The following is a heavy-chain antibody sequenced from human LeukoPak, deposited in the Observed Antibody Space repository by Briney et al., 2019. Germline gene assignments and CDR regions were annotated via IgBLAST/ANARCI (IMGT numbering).Heavy chain of an antibody. D-gene: IGHD3-10*01. V-gene: IGHV1-69*05. J-gene: IGHJ4*02. CDR2: IIPIFGTA. Sequence: SVKVSCKASGGTFSSYAISWVRQAPGQGLEWMGGIIPIFGTANYAQKFQGRVTITTDEFTSTAYMELSSLRSEDTAVYYCAIATGMVRGVIIIKDPFDYWGQGTLVTVSS. CDR3: AIATGMVRGVIIIKDPFDY. CDR1: GGTFSSYA.